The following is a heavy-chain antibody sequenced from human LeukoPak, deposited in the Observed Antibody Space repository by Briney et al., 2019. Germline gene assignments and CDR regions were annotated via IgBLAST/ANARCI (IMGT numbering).Heavy chain of an antibody. CDR1: GFTFSSYA. V-gene: IGHV3-23*01. Sequence: GGSLRLSCAASGFTFSSYAMSWVRQAAGKGLEWVSAISGSGGSTYYAASVKGRFTISRDNSKNTLYLQMNSLRAEDTAVYYCAKGGPTFRPAYYDILTGYGTHYYYGMDVWGQGTTVTVSS. CDR3: AKGGPTFRPAYYDILTGYGTHYYYGMDV. CDR2: ISGSGGST. J-gene: IGHJ6*02. D-gene: IGHD3-9*01.